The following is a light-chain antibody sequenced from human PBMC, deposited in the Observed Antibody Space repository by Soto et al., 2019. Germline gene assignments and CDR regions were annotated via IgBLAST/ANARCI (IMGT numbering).Light chain of an antibody. CDR2: AAS. CDR3: QKYSSVIT. CDR1: QGISNF. J-gene: IGKJ5*01. V-gene: IGKV1-27*01. Sequence: DIQMTQSPSSLSASVGDRVTITCRASQGISNFLAWYQQKPGKVPKLLISAASTLQSGVPSRFSGSGSGTGFTLTITSLQPEDVATYFCQKYSSVITFGQGTLLEIK.